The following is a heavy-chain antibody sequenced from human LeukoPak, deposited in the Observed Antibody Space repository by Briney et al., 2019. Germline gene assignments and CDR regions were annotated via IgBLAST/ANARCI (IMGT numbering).Heavy chain of an antibody. Sequence: PGGSLRLSCAASRFTFSSYSMNWVRQAPGKGLEWVSSISSSSYIYYADSVKGRFTISRDNAKNSLYLQMNSLRAEDTAVYYCARDFFRVGATSAYWGQGTLVTVSS. D-gene: IGHD1-26*01. CDR2: ISSSSYI. CDR1: RFTFSSYS. J-gene: IGHJ4*02. CDR3: ARDFFRVGATSAY. V-gene: IGHV3-21*04.